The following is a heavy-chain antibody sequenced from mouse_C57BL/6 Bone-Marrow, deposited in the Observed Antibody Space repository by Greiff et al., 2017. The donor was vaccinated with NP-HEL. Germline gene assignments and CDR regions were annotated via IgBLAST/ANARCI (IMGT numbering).Heavy chain of an antibody. J-gene: IGHJ1*03. V-gene: IGHV1-19*01. D-gene: IGHD2-2*01. CDR3: ADGYGYWYFDV. CDR1: GYTFTDYY. Sequence: EVQLQESGPVLVKPGASVKMSCKASGYTFTDYYMNWVKQSHGKSLEWIGVINPYNGGTSYNQKFKGKATLTVDKSSSTAYMELNSLTSEDSAVYYCADGYGYWYFDVWGTGTTVTVSS. CDR2: INPYNGGT.